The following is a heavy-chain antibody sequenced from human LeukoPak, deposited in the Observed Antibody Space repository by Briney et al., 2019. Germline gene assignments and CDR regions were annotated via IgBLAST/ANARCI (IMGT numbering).Heavy chain of an antibody. Sequence: SSETLSLTCTVSGGSISSYYWSWIRQPPGKGLEWIGYIYYSGSTNYNPSLKSRVTISVDTSRNQFSLKLSSVTAADTAVYYCARGWYDFDYWGQGTLVTVSS. J-gene: IGHJ4*02. V-gene: IGHV4-59*01. CDR1: GGSISSYY. D-gene: IGHD1-14*01. CDR2: IYYSGST. CDR3: ARGWYDFDY.